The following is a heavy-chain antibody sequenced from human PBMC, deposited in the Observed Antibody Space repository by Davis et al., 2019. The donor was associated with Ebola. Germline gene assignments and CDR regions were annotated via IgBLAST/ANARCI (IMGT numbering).Heavy chain of an antibody. Sequence: PSETLSLTCAVSGGSISSGGYSWSWIRQPPGKGLEWIGEINHSGSTNYNPSLKSRVTISVDTSKNQFSLKLSSVTAADTAVYYCASYLYSYGYYYWGQGTLVTVSS. V-gene: IGHV4-34*01. CDR2: INHSGST. D-gene: IGHD5-18*01. J-gene: IGHJ4*02. CDR3: ASYLYSYGYYY. CDR1: GGSISSGGYS.